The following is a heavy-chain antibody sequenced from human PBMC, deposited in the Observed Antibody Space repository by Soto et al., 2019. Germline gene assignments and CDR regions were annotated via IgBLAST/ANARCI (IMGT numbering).Heavy chain of an antibody. V-gene: IGHV1-18*01. CDR2: INVYNGNT. J-gene: IGHJ4*02. CDR3: ARDTRRGEYDY. CDR1: GYTFTSYG. Sequence: QVQLVQSGAEVKKHGASVKVSCKASGYTFTSYGISWVRQAPGQGLEWMGWINVYNGNTDYAQKLQSRGTMTTDTSTSTAYLDLRSLRSDGTVVYFCARDTRRGEYDYWGQGTLVTGS. D-gene: IGHD3-10*01.